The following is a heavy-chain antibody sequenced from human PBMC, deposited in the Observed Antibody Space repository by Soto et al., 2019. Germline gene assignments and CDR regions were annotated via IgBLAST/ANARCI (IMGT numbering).Heavy chain of an antibody. V-gene: IGHV3-7*01. CDR1: GFAFSGYW. J-gene: IGHJ4*02. CDR2: IKQDGSEK. CDR3: ARATSVDAY. D-gene: IGHD5-12*01. Sequence: EVQLVESGGDLVQPGGSLRLSCAASGFAFSGYWMSWVRQAPGKGLEGGANIKQDGSEKNYVDSVKGRFTISRDNAKNSLYLQMNSLRVEDTAVYYCARATSVDAYWGQGTLVTVSS.